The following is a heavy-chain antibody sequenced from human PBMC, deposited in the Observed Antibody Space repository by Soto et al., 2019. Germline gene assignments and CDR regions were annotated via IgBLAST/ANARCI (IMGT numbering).Heavy chain of an antibody. CDR2: INGGNSNT. D-gene: IGHD6-25*01. J-gene: IGHJ4*02. CDR3: ATIAAAGAPDY. Sequence: QVQLVQSGAEVKRPGASVKVSCKASGYSFTNYAFHWVRQAPGQGLEWMGWINGGNSNTKYSQNFQDRVTITRDTSASTAYVELSSLTSEDTAVYYCATIAAAGAPDYWGQGTLVTVSS. V-gene: IGHV1-3*01. CDR1: GYSFTNYA.